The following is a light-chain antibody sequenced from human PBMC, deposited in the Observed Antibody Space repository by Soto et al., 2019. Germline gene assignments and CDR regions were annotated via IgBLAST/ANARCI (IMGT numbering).Light chain of an antibody. CDR3: QQYHNWWT. J-gene: IGKJ1*01. CDR2: GAS. V-gene: IGKV3-15*01. CDR1: QSVSSN. Sequence: TLSVSPGERATLSCRASQSVSSNLVWYQQKPGQAPRLLIYGASTRVTGIPARFSGSGSGTEFTLTISSLQSEDFAVYYCQQYHNWWTFGQGTKVDIK.